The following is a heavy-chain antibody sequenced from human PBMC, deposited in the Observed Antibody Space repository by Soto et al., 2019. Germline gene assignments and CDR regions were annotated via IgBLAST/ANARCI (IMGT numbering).Heavy chain of an antibody. Sequence: PSETLSLTCTVSGDSISSDNYYWSGIRQPPGKGLEWIGHIYYSGSTYYKPSLKSRVTLSVNTSRNQFSLKLTSVTAADTAVYYCARRRFGGYYFDYWGQGTLVTVSS. CDR1: GDSISSDNYY. J-gene: IGHJ4*02. CDR2: IYYSGST. V-gene: IGHV4-30-4*01. CDR3: ARRRFGGYYFDY. D-gene: IGHD6-25*01.